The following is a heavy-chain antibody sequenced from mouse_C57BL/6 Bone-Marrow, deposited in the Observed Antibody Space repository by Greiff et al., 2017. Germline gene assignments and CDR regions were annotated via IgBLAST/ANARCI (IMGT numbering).Heavy chain of an antibody. Sequence: EVKLMESGAELVRPGASVKLSCTASGFNIKDDYMHWVKQRPEQGLEWIGWIDPENGDTEYASKFQGKATITADTSSNTAYLQLSSLTSEDTAVYYCTTGRRLYYYAMDYWGQGTSVTVSS. D-gene: IGHD2-3*01. CDR3: TTGRRLYYYAMDY. J-gene: IGHJ4*01. V-gene: IGHV14-4*01. CDR2: IDPENGDT. CDR1: GFNIKDDY.